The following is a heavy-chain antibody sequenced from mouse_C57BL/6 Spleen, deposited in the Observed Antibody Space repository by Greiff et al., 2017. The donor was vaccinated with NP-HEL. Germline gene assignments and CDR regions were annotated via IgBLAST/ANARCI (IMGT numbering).Heavy chain of an antibody. CDR2: IYPGDGDT. Sequence: QVQLQQSGAELVKPGASVKISCKASGYAFSSYWMNWVKQRPGKGLEWIGQIYPGDGDTNYNGKFKGKATLTADKSSSTAYMQLSSLTSEDSAVYFCARGGITTVVADYFDYWGQGTTLTVSS. CDR3: ARGGITTVVADYFDY. D-gene: IGHD1-1*01. CDR1: GYAFSSYW. J-gene: IGHJ2*01. V-gene: IGHV1-80*01.